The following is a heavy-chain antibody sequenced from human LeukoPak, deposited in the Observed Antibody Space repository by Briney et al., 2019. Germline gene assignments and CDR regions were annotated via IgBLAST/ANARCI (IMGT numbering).Heavy chain of an antibody. CDR2: INPGGGNT. V-gene: IGHV1-46*01. CDR3: ARIRDGYNDAYDI. J-gene: IGHJ3*02. CDR1: GYTFTNYY. Sequence: ASVKVSCKASGYTFTNYYMHWVRQAPGQGLEWMGLINPGGGNTNYAQNFQGRVTMTRDTSTSTVYMELSSLRPEETAIYYCARIRDGYNDAYDIWGQGTVVTVPS. D-gene: IGHD5-24*01.